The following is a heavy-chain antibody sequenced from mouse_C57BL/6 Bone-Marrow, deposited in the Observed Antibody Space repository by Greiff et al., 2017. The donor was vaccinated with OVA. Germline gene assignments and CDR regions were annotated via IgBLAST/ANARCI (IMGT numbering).Heavy chain of an antibody. CDR3: ARGGYGSSYGGYFDV. J-gene: IGHJ1*03. CDR2: IDPNSGGT. V-gene: IGHV1-72*01. Sequence: VKLQQPGAELVKPGASVKLSCKASGYTFTSYWMHWVKQRPGRGLEWIGRIDPNSGGTKYNEKFKSKATLTVDKPSSTAYMQLSSLTSEDSAVYYCARGGYGSSYGGYFDVWGTGTTVTVSS. CDR1: GYTFTSYW. D-gene: IGHD1-1*01.